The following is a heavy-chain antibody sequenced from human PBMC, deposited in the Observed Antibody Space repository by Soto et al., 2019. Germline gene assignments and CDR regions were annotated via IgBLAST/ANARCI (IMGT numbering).Heavy chain of an antibody. CDR3: ARNYYDSSGYYSPFDY. CDR2: IYYSGST. Sequence: SETLSLTCTVSGGSISSYYWSWIRQPPGKGLEWIGYIYYSGSTNYNPSLKSRVTISVDTSKNQFSLKLSSVTAADTAVYYCARNYYDSSGYYSPFDYWGQGTLVTVSS. CDR1: GGSISSYY. V-gene: IGHV4-59*01. J-gene: IGHJ4*02. D-gene: IGHD3-22*01.